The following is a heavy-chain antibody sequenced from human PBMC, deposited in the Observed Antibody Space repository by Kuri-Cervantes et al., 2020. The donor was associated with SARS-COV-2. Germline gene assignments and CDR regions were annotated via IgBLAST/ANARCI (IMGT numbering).Heavy chain of an antibody. J-gene: IGHJ3*02. CDR3: ARDLLTGNAFDI. V-gene: IGHV3-11*04. D-gene: IGHD7-27*01. CDR1: GFIFSDYY. CDR2: IGPSGTTK. Sequence: GESLKISCTASGFIFSDYYMTWIRQAPGKGLEWVSNIGPSGTTKYYADSVKGRFTISRDNAKNSLYLQMSSLRAEDTAVYYCARDLLTGNAFDIWGQGTMVTVSS.